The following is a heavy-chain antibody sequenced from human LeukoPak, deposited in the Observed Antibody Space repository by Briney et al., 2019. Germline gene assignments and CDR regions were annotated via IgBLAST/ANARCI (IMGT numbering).Heavy chain of an antibody. CDR3: ARETNWFDP. Sequence: SETLSLTCAVYGGSFSGYYWSWIRQPPGKGLEWIGEISHSGSTNYNPSLKSRVTISVDTSKNQFSLKLSSVTAADTAVYYCARETNWFDPWGQGTLVTVSS. V-gene: IGHV4-34*01. CDR1: GGSFSGYY. J-gene: IGHJ5*02. CDR2: ISHSGST.